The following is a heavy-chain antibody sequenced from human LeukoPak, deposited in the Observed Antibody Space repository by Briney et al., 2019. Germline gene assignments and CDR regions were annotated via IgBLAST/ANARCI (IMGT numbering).Heavy chain of an antibody. CDR1: GFTFSSYE. CDR3: ARARPYYYYGMDV. CDR2: ISSSGSTI. Sequence: GGSLRLSCAASGFTFSSYEMNWARQAPGKGLEWVSYISSSGSTIYYADSVKGRFTISRDNAKNSLYLQMNSLRAEDTAVYYCARARPYYYYGMDVWGQGTTVTVSS. J-gene: IGHJ6*02. V-gene: IGHV3-48*03.